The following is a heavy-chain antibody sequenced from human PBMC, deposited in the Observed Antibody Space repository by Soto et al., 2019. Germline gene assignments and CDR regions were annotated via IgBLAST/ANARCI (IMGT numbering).Heavy chain of an antibody. CDR1: GFTFGDYA. J-gene: IGHJ4*02. Sequence: EVQLVESGGGVVKPGRSLRLSCTASGFTFGDYAMSWFRQAPGKGLEWVSVIKSKAYCGKTDYAASVKGRFAISRDDSKSIAYLQMNSLKTEDTAVYYCIRGSYQLDYWGQGILVTVSS. V-gene: IGHV3-49*05. CDR2: IKSKAYCGKT. D-gene: IGHD1-26*01. CDR3: IRGSYQLDY.